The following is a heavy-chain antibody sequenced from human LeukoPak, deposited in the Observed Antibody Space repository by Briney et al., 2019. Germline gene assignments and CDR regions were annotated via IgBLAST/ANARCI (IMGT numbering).Heavy chain of an antibody. CDR1: GGSISSSSYY. J-gene: IGHJ1*01. V-gene: IGHV4-39*01. D-gene: IGHD6-13*01. CDR3: ASSWGQQLYFQH. CDR2: IYYSGST. Sequence: SETLSLTCTVSGGSISSSSYYWGWIRQPPGKGLEWIGSIYYSGSTYYNPSLKSRVTISVDTSKNQFSLKLSSVTAAATAVYYCASSWGQQLYFQHWGQGTLVTVSS.